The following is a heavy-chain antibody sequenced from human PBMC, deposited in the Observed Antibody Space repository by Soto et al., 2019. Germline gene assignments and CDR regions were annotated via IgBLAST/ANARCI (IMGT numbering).Heavy chain of an antibody. CDR2: IYYSGSI. CDR3: ARKSGGTAFDI. J-gene: IGHJ3*02. D-gene: IGHD1-1*01. CDR1: GGSISSVLYY. Sequence: LSLTCTVSGGSISSVLYYWSWIRQHPGKGLEWIAYIYYSGSIYYNPSLKSRLTISRDTSKNQFSLKLSSVTAADTAVYYCARKSGGTAFDIWGQGTMVTVSS. V-gene: IGHV4-31*03.